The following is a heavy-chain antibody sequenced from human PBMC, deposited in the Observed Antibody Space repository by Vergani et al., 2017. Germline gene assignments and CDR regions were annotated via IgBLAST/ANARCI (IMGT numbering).Heavy chain of an antibody. V-gene: IGHV5-10-1*01. CDR3: ARQVAVAGKWWGPYYYYGMDV. CDR1: GYSFTSYW. Sequence: EVQLVQSGAEVKKPGESLRISCKGSGYSFTSYWISWVRQMPGKGLEWMGRIDPSDSYTNYSPSFQGHVTSSAEKSISTAYLQWSSLKASDTAMYYCARQVAVAGKWWGPYYYYGMDVWGQGTTVTVSS. CDR2: IDPSDSYT. J-gene: IGHJ6*02. D-gene: IGHD6-19*01.